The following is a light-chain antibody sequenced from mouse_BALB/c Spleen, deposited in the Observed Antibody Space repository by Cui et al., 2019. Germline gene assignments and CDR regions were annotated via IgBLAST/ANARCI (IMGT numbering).Light chain of an antibody. V-gene: IGKV4-68*01. CDR1: SSVSY. CDR3: QQWSSNPQFT. J-gene: IGKJ4*01. Sequence: QIVPTESPALMSALPGEKVTMNCSARSSVSYMYWDQQKPRSSPKHWIYLTSNLASGVPDRFSGSGAGTSYSLTSSSMEAEDAATYYCQQWSSNPQFTFGSGTKLEIK. CDR2: LTS.